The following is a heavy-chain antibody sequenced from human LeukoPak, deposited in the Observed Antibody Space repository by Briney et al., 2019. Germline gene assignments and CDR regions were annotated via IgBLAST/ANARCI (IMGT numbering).Heavy chain of an antibody. J-gene: IGHJ4*02. V-gene: IGHV3-23*01. Sequence: PGGSLRLSCAASGFTFSSYAMSWVRQAPGKGLEWVSAISGSGGSTYYADSVKGRFTISRDNAKNSLYLQMNSLRAEDTAVYYCARDAGDYVWGSYRYLDYWGQGTLVTVSS. CDR2: ISGSGGST. CDR1: GFTFSSYA. CDR3: ARDAGDYVWGSYRYLDY. D-gene: IGHD3-16*02.